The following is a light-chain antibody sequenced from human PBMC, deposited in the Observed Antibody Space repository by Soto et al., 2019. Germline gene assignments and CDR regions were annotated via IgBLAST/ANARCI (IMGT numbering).Light chain of an antibody. CDR2: DAS. CDR1: QSTSSW. Sequence: DIQMTQSPSTLSASVGDRVTITCRASQSTSSWLAWYQQKPGKAPKLLIYDASSLESGVPSRFSGSGSGTEFTLTISSLQPDDFATYYCQQYNSYSLKFGQGTKVEIK. J-gene: IGKJ1*01. CDR3: QQYNSYSLK. V-gene: IGKV1-5*01.